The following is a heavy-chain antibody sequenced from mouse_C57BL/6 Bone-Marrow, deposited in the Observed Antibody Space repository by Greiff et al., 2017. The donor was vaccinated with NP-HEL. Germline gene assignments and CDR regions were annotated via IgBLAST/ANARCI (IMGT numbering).Heavy chain of an antibody. V-gene: IGHV1-69*01. D-gene: IGHD4-1*01. CDR1: GYTFTSYW. Sequence: QVQLQQSGAELVMPGASVKLSCKASGYTFTSYWMHWVKQRPGQGLEWIGEIDPSDSYTNYNQKFKGKSTLTVDKSSSTAYMQLSSLTSEDSAVYYCAREENWDGFAYWGQGTLVTVSA. CDR3: AREENWDGFAY. J-gene: IGHJ3*01. CDR2: IDPSDSYT.